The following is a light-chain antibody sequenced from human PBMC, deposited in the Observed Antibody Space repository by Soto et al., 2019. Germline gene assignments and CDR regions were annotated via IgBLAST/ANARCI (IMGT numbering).Light chain of an antibody. V-gene: IGKV1-33*01. CDR3: QQYDNLPRWT. Sequence: DIQMTQSPSSLSASVGDRVTITCQASQDISNYLNWYQQKPGKAPKLLIYDASNLETGVPSRFSGSGSATDFTFTISSLQPEDIATYYCQQYDNLPRWTFGQGTKVEIK. CDR1: QDISNY. CDR2: DAS. J-gene: IGKJ1*01.